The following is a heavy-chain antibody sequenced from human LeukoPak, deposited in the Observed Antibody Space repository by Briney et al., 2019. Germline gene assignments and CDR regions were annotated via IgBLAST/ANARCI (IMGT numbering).Heavy chain of an antibody. CDR3: ASRGYSSGWDYYFDY. Sequence: SETLSLTCAVYGGSFSGYYWSWIRQPPGKGLEWIGEINHSGSTNYNPSLKSRVTISVDTSKNQFSLKLSSVTAADTAVYYCASRGYSSGWDYYFDYWGQGTLVTVSS. D-gene: IGHD6-19*01. V-gene: IGHV4-34*01. CDR2: INHSGST. J-gene: IGHJ4*02. CDR1: GGSFSGYY.